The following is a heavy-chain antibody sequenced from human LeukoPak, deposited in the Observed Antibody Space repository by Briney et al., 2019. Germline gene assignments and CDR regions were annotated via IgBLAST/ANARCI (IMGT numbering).Heavy chain of an antibody. V-gene: IGHV3-74*01. Sequence: GGSLRLSCAASGFTFSSYWMHWVRQAPGKGLVWVSRINGDGSSTSYADSVKGRFTISRDNAKNTLYLQMNSLRAEDTAVYYCASPRYSYGVPTDYWGQGTLVTVSS. J-gene: IGHJ4*02. CDR3: ASPRYSYGVPTDY. D-gene: IGHD5-24*01. CDR1: GFTFSSYW. CDR2: INGDGSST.